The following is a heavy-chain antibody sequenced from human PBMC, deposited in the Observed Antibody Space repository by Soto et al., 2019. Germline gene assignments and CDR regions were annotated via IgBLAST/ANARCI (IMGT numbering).Heavy chain of an antibody. Sequence: SETLSLTCTVSGGSISSYYWSWIRQPPGKGLEWIGYIYYSGSTNYNPSLKSRVTISVDTSKNQFSLKLSSVTAADTAVYYCARDSGTTVTPSYYYMDVWGKATTVTVSS. CDR3: ARDSGTTVTPSYYYMDV. V-gene: IGHV4-59*01. CDR2: IYYSGST. CDR1: GGSISSYY. D-gene: IGHD4-4*01. J-gene: IGHJ6*03.